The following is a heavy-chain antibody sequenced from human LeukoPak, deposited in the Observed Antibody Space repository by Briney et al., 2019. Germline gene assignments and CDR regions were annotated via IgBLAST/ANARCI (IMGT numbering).Heavy chain of an antibody. V-gene: IGHV3-30*18. CDR2: ISDDGSNT. Sequence: GGSLRLSCTASGFTLSSFGMHWVRQAPGKGLEWVAVISDDGSNTYYADSVKGRFTISRDNSKNTLYLQLNSLRAEDTAVYYCAKDADTATIIYWYFDLWGRGTLVTVSS. CDR1: GFTLSSFG. J-gene: IGHJ2*01. D-gene: IGHD5-18*01. CDR3: AKDADTATIIYWYFDL.